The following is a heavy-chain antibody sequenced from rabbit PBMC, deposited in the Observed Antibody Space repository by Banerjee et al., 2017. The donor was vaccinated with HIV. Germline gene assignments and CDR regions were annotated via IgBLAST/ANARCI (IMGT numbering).Heavy chain of an antibody. Sequence: QEQLVESGGGLVQPEGSLTLTCTASGFSFSYKYVMCWVRQAPGKGLEWIACIDTSSGNTYYASWAKGRFTISKTSSTTVTLQMTSLTAADTATYFCARGLDSTSGDSFNLWGPGTLVTVS. V-gene: IGHV1S45*01. CDR2: IDTSSGNT. J-gene: IGHJ4*01. CDR1: GFSFSYKYV. D-gene: IGHD1-1*01. CDR3: ARGLDSTSGDSFNL.